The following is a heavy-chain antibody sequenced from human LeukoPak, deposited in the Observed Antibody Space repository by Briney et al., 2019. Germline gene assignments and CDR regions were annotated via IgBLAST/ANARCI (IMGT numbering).Heavy chain of an antibody. CDR3: ARSYYGSGSYYTPSY. Sequence: GGSLRLSCAASGFTFSSYSMNWVRQAPGKGLEWVSYISSSSSTIYHADSVKGRFTISRDNAKNSLYLQMNSLRAEDTAVYYCARSYYGSGSYYTPSYWGQGTLVTASS. CDR1: GFTFSSYS. D-gene: IGHD3-10*01. J-gene: IGHJ4*02. V-gene: IGHV3-48*01. CDR2: ISSSSSTI.